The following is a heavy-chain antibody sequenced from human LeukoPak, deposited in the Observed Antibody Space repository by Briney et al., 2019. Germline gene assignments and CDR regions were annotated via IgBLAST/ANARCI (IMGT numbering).Heavy chain of an antibody. V-gene: IGHV3-74*01. J-gene: IGHJ4*02. CDR2: TNINGAIT. Sequence: PVGSLRLSCAASGFAFNNYWMFSVRQAPGKGLVWRSQTNINGAITTYRDPPKGRFTAFRDHAKSILYLELNSLGVGDKAVYYCARGTLITAGIDYWGQGTLVTVSS. CDR3: ARGTLITAGIDY. D-gene: IGHD6-13*01. CDR1: GFAFNNYW.